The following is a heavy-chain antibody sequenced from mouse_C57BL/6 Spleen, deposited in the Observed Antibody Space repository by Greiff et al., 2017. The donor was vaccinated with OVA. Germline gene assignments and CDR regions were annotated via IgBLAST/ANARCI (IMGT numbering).Heavy chain of an antibody. J-gene: IGHJ4*01. D-gene: IGHD3-3*01. CDR1: GFTFSDYG. Sequence: EVMLVESGGGLVKPGGSLKLSCAASGFTFSDYGMHWVRQAPEKGLEWVAYISSGSSTISYADTVKGRFTISRDNAKHTLFLQMTSLRSGDRAMYYCAREGLFYAMDYWGKGTSVTVSS. CDR3: AREGLFYAMDY. V-gene: IGHV5-17*01. CDR2: ISSGSSTI.